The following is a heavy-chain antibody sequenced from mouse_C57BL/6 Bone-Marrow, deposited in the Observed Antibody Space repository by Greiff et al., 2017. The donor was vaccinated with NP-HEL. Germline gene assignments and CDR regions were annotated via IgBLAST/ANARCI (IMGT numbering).Heavy chain of an antibody. CDR1: GFSINSDCY. D-gene: IGHD1-1*01. Sequence: VQLQQSGPSLVRPSQTLSLTCTVTGFSINSDCYWIWIRQFPGNKLEYIGYTFYSGITYYNPSLESRTYITRDTSKNQFSLKLSSVTTEDTATYYCARAYYYGSSYYYAMDYWGQGTSVTVSS. V-gene: IGHV3-3*01. CDR3: ARAYYYGSSYYYAMDY. J-gene: IGHJ4*01. CDR2: TFYSGIT.